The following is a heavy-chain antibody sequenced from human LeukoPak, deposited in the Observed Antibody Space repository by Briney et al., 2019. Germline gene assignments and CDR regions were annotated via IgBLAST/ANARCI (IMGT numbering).Heavy chain of an antibody. J-gene: IGHJ4*02. CDR3: ARDRDNVAGTRGYFDY. Sequence: GGSLRLSCAASGFTFSSYWMSWVRQAPGKGLEWVANIKQDGNEKYYVDSVKGRFTISRDNAKNSLYLQMNSLRAEDTAVYYCARDRDNVAGTRGYFDYWGQGTLVTVSS. D-gene: IGHD6-19*01. V-gene: IGHV3-7*01. CDR2: IKQDGNEK. CDR1: GFTFSSYW.